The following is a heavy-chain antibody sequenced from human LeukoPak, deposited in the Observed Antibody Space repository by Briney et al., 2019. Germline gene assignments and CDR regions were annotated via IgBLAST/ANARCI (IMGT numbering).Heavy chain of an antibody. D-gene: IGHD4-17*01. V-gene: IGHV1-8*01. J-gene: IGHJ3*02. CDR2: MNPNSGNT. Sequence: ASVKVSCKASGGTFTSYDINWVRQATGQGLEWMGWMNPNSGNTGYAQKFQGRVTMTRNTSISTAYMELSSLRSEDTAVYYCAREPHGDIDAFDIWGQGTMVTVSS. CDR1: GGTFTSYD. CDR3: AREPHGDIDAFDI.